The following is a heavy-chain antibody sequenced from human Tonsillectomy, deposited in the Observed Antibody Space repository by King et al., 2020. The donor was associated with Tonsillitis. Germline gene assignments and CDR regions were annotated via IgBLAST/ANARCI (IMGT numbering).Heavy chain of an antibody. CDR3: ARQGDHYFGSGSFTD. CDR2: IHAVDTDT. J-gene: IGHJ4*02. CDR1: GYIFTSYW. V-gene: IGHV5-51*01. Sequence: VQLVESGAEVKKPGESLKISCQGSGYIFTSYWIGWVRQMPWKGLEWMGIIHAVDTDTRYSPSFQGQVAISADRSIGTAYLQWSSLKASDTAIYYCARQGDHYFGSGSFTDWGQGTLVTVSS. D-gene: IGHD3-10*01.